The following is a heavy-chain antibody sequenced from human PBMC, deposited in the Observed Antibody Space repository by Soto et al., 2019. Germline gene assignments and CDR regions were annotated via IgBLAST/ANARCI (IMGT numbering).Heavy chain of an antibody. CDR1: GYTLTELS. D-gene: IGHD3-10*01. Sequence: ASVKVSCKASGYTLTELSMHWVRQAPGKGLEWMGGFDPEDGERIYAQKFQGRVTRTEDTSTDTAYMELSRLRSEDTAVYYCATVVSNYYGSGSYFYYWGQGTLVTVS. V-gene: IGHV1-24*01. CDR3: ATVVSNYYGSGSYFYY. CDR2: FDPEDGER. J-gene: IGHJ4*02.